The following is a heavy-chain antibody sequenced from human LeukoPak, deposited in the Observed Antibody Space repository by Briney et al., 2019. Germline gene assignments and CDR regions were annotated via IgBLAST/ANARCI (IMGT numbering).Heavy chain of an antibody. J-gene: IGHJ5*02. CDR2: IKSDGTYT. CDR1: GFTFSSYW. Sequence: GGSLRLSCAASGFTFSSYWMHCVRQAPGKGLVWVARIKSDGTYTGYADSVKGRFTISRDNAKNTLYLQMNSLRAEDTAVYYCARDPHSGYDNWFDRWGQGTLVTVSS. CDR3: ARDPHSGYDNWFDR. D-gene: IGHD5-12*01. V-gene: IGHV3-74*01.